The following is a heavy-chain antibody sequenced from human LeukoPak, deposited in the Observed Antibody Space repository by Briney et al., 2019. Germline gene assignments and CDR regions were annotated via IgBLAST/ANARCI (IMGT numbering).Heavy chain of an antibody. J-gene: IGHJ4*02. D-gene: IGHD3-3*01. V-gene: IGHV1-69*04. CDR3: ARGGSRLDFWSGYYFDY. CDR1: GGTFSSYA. CDR2: IIPILGIA. Sequence: GSSVKVSCKASGGTFSSYAISWVRQAPGQGLEWMGRIIPILGIANYAQKFQGRVTITTDESTNTAYMELSSLRSEDTAVYYCARGGSRLDFWSGYYFDYWGQGTLVTVSS.